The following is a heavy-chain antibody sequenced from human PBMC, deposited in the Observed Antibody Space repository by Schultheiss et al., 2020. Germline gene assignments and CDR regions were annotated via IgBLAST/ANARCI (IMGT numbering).Heavy chain of an antibody. D-gene: IGHD6-6*01. CDR1: GFTFDDYA. V-gene: IGHV3-9*01. Sequence: SLKISCAASGFTFDDYAMHWVRQAPGKGLEWVSGISWNSGSIGYADSVKGRFTISRDNSKNTLYLQMNSLRAEDTAVYYCAKGSSSGLAQYFDLWGQGILVTVSS. CDR3: AKGSSSGLAQYFDL. J-gene: IGHJ4*02. CDR2: ISWNSGSI.